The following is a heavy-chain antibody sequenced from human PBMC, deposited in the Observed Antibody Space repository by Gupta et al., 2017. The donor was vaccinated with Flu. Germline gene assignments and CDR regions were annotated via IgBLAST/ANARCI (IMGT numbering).Heavy chain of an antibody. Sequence: QVQLVQSGAEVKRPGASVKVSCKASGYTFTTYDINWVRQATGQGLEWMGWVNPKNGDTAYTQKFQGRITMTWDTSVRTAFLEVSSLTSKDTAVYYGARASYDTSGYYPDYWGQGTLVAVSA. CDR3: ARASYDTSGYYPDY. J-gene: IGHJ4*02. D-gene: IGHD3-3*01. CDR2: VNPKNGDT. V-gene: IGHV1-8*01. CDR1: GYTFTTYD.